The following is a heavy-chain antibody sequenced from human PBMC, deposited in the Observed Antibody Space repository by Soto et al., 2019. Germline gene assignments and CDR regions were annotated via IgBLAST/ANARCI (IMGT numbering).Heavy chain of an antibody. CDR2: IDGSGSNT. D-gene: IGHD1-1*01. V-gene: IGHV3-74*01. CDR3: ARNLNGYGNWDY. CDR1: GFTLGSYW. J-gene: IGHJ4*02. Sequence: GGSLRLFCAASGFTLGSYWLHWVRQAPGGGLVLVSRIDGSGSNTFYADSVKGRFTISRDNAKNTLYLQMNNLSPEDTAVYYCARNLNGYGNWDYWGQGNLVTVSS.